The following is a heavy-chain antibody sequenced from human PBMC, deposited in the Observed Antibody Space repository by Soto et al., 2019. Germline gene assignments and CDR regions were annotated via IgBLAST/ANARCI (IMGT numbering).Heavy chain of an antibody. V-gene: IGHV3-30-3*01. CDR3: ARDDYGDYVKIDY. CDR2: ISYDGSNK. J-gene: IGHJ4*02. D-gene: IGHD4-17*01. CDR1: GFPFSSYA. Sequence: GGSLRLSCAASGFPFSSYAMHWVRQAPGKGLEWVAVISYDGSNKYYADSVKGRFTISRDNSKNTLYLQMNSLRAEDTAVYYCARDDYGDYVKIDYWGQGTLVTSPQ.